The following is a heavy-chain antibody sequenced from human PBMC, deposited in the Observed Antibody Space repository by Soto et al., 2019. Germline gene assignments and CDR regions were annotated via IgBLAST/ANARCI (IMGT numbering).Heavy chain of an antibody. Sequence: QVQLVESGGGVVQPGRSLRLSCAASGFTFSSYGMHWVRQAPGKGLEWVAVIWYDGSNKYYADSVKGRFTISRDNSKNTLYLQRNSLRAEDTAVYYCARDPGENYYSRGPNWFDPWGQGTLVTVSS. D-gene: IGHD6-25*01. V-gene: IGHV3-33*01. J-gene: IGHJ5*02. CDR2: IWYDGSNK. CDR3: ARDPGENYYSRGPNWFDP. CDR1: GFTFSSYG.